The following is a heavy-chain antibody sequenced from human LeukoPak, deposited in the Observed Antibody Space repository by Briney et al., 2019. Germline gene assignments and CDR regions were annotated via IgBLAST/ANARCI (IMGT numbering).Heavy chain of an antibody. J-gene: IGHJ6*02. Sequence: ASVKVSCKASGYTFTSYDINWVRQATGQGLEWMGWMNPNSGNTGYAQKFQGRVTMTRNTSISTAYMELSSLRSEDTAVYYCARVRRLSSSWYEFDYYYGMDVWGQGTTVTVSS. CDR1: GYTFTSYD. D-gene: IGHD6-13*01. CDR2: MNPNSGNT. CDR3: ARVRRLSSSWYEFDYYYGMDV. V-gene: IGHV1-8*01.